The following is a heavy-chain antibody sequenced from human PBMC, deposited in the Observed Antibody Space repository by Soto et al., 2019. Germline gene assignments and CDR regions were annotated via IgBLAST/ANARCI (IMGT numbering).Heavy chain of an antibody. J-gene: IGHJ3*01. D-gene: IGHD3-16*01. CDR3: ARAQAYYDVRGGYCHI. Sequence: QEQLVESGGGVVQPGKSLRLSCASSGFIFSSYAMNWVRQAPGKGLEWVAFISYDASQTYYADSVKGRFTVSRDNSENPLFLQMTSLADEDTAVYYCARAQAYYDVRGGYCHIGGRGTMVTVSS. V-gene: IGHV3-30*03. CDR1: GFIFSSYA. CDR2: ISYDASQT.